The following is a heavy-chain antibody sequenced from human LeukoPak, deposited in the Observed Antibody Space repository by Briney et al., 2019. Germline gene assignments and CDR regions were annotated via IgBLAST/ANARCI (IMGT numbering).Heavy chain of an antibody. CDR2: IYTSGST. V-gene: IGHV4-61*09. CDR1: GGSISSGSYY. CDR3: AREFQH. Sequence: SETLSLTCTVSGGSISSGSYYWTWIRQPAGKGLEWIGHIYTSGSTNYNPSLKSRVTISVDTSKDQFSLNLNSVTAADTAVYYCAREFQHWGQGTLVTVSS. J-gene: IGHJ1*01.